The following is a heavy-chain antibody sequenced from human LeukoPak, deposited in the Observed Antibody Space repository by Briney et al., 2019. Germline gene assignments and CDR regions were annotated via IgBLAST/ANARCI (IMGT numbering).Heavy chain of an antibody. D-gene: IGHD3-22*01. V-gene: IGHV1-69*04. CDR1: GGTFSSYA. Sequence: ASVKVSCKASGGTFSSYAISWVRRAPGQGLEWMGRIIPTLGIANYAQKFQGRVTITADKSTSTAYMELSSLRSEDTAVYYCARDYDSSGYLVYWGQGTLVTVSS. CDR3: ARDYDSSGYLVY. J-gene: IGHJ4*02. CDR2: IIPTLGIA.